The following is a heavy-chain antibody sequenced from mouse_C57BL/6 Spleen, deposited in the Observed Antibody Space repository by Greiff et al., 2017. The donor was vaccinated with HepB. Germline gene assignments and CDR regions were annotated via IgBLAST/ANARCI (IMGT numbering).Heavy chain of an antibody. J-gene: IGHJ1*03. V-gene: IGHV1-80*01. Sequence: VQLQESGAELVKPGASVKISCKASGYAFSSYWMNWVKQRPGKGLEWIGQIYPGDGDTNYNGKFKGKATLTADKSSSTAYMQLSSLTSEDSAVYFCARIFRIYYYGSSYGYFDVWGTGTTVTVSS. CDR2: IYPGDGDT. CDR1: GYAFSSYW. CDR3: ARIFRIYYYGSSYGYFDV. D-gene: IGHD1-1*01.